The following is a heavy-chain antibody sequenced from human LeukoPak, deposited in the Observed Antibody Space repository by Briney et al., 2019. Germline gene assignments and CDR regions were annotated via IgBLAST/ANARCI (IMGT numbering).Heavy chain of an antibody. CDR1: GGSISSGDYY. Sequence: PSQTLSLTCTVSGGSISSGDYYWSWIRQPPGKGLEWIGYIYYSGSTYYNPSLKSRATISVDTSKNQFSLKLSSVTAADTAVYYCAREIYYGSGIDYWGQGTLVTVSS. CDR2: IYYSGST. CDR3: AREIYYGSGIDY. V-gene: IGHV4-30-4*01. D-gene: IGHD3-10*01. J-gene: IGHJ4*02.